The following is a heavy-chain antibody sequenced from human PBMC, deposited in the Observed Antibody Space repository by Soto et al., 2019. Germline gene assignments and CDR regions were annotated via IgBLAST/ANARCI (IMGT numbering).Heavy chain of an antibody. V-gene: IGHV3-23*01. Sequence: GGSLRLSCAASGFTFSSYAMSWVRQAPGKGLEWVSAISGSGGSTYYADSVKGRFTISRDNSKNTLYLQMDSLRAEDTAVYYCAKSMRGSELCDYWGQGTLVTVSS. CDR1: GFTFSSYA. CDR3: AKSMRGSELCDY. CDR2: ISGSGGST. J-gene: IGHJ4*02. D-gene: IGHD2-8*01.